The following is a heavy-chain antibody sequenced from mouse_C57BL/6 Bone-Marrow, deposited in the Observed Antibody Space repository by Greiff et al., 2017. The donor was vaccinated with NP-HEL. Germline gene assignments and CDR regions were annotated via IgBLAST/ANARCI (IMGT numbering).Heavy chain of an antibody. V-gene: IGHV5-4*03. CDR1: GFTFSSYA. Sequence: EVKVVESGGGLVKPGGSLKLSCAASGFTFSSYAMSWVRQTPEKRLEWVATISDGGSYTYYPDNVKGRFTISRDNAKNNLYLQMSHLKSEDTAMYYCARARDFAYWGQGTLVTVSA. J-gene: IGHJ3*01. CDR2: ISDGGSYT. CDR3: ARARDFAY.